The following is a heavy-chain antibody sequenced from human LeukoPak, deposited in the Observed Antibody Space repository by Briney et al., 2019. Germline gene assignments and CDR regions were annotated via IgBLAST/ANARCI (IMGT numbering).Heavy chain of an antibody. Sequence: ASVKVSCKASGGTFSSYAISWVRQAPGQGLEWMGGIIPIFGTANYAQKFQGRVTITADESTSTAYMELSSLRSEDTAVYYCARDWRSSSWYRDYYDYYMDVWGKGTTVTVSS. D-gene: IGHD6-13*01. CDR2: IIPIFGTA. J-gene: IGHJ6*03. V-gene: IGHV1-69*13. CDR3: ARDWRSSSWYRDYYDYYMDV. CDR1: GGTFSSYA.